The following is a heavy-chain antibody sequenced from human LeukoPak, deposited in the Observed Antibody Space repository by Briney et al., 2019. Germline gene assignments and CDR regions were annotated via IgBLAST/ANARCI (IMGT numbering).Heavy chain of an antibody. D-gene: IGHD3-16*01. CDR3: TPGGGGFDFHY. CDR2: ISYDGINK. J-gene: IGHJ4*02. V-gene: IGHV3-30-3*02. Sequence: PGGSLRLSCAASGFTFSTFAMHWFRQAPGKGLVWVAVISYDGINKYYADSVRGRFIISRDNSKDTLFLQMNSLRIEDTAVYYCTPGGGGFDFHYWGQGTLVTVSS. CDR1: GFTFSTFA.